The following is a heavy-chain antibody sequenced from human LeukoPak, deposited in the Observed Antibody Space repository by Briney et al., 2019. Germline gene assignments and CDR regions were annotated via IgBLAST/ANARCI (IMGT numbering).Heavy chain of an antibody. Sequence: GESLKISCKGSGYIFTTYWIGWVRQMPGKGLEWMGIIYPADSDTRYSPSFQGQVTISVDKSISTAYLQWSSLTASDTAMYYCARHAVRDGYNRHNDYWGQGTLVTVSS. V-gene: IGHV5-51*01. CDR3: ARHAVRDGYNRHNDY. J-gene: IGHJ4*02. CDR2: IYPADSDT. CDR1: GYIFTTYW. D-gene: IGHD5-24*01.